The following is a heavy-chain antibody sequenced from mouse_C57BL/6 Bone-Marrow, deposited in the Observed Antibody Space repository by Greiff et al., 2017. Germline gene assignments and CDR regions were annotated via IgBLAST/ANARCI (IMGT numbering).Heavy chain of an antibody. D-gene: IGHD1-1*01. V-gene: IGHV1-61*01. Sequence: VQLQQPGAELVRPGSSVKLSCKASGYTFTSYWMDWVKQRPGQGLEWIGNIYPSDSETHYNQKFKDKATLTVDKSSSTAYMQLSSLTSEDSAVYYCARRYSSSSFAYWGQGTLVTVSA. CDR2: IYPSDSET. CDR3: ARRYSSSSFAY. J-gene: IGHJ3*01. CDR1: GYTFTSYW.